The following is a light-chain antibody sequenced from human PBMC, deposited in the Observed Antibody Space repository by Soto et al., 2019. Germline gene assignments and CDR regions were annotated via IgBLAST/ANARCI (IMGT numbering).Light chain of an antibody. V-gene: IGLV3-21*04. Sequence: SYELTQPPSVSVAPGKTARITCGGINIGSKHVHWYQQKPGQAPVLVIYYDTDRPSGIPARFSGSNSGNTATLAISRVEAGDEADYYCHVWDSSRDHPLFGGGTKLTVL. CDR3: HVWDSSRDHPL. CDR1: NIGSKH. CDR2: YDT. J-gene: IGLJ2*01.